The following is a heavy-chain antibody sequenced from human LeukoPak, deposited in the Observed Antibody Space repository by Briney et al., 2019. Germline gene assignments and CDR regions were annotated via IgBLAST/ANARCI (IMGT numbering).Heavy chain of an antibody. CDR2: IYLDDSDT. D-gene: IGHD5-18*01. Sequence: GESLKISCKGSGYSFTNYWIAWVRQMPGKGLEWLGIIYLDDSDTRYSPSFQAQVTISADKSINTAYPQWSTLKASDSAMYYCAISPFDEKYSYGYGPEFPFDYWGQGTLVTVSS. CDR1: GYSFTNYW. J-gene: IGHJ4*02. CDR3: AISPFDEKYSYGYGPEFPFDY. V-gene: IGHV5-51*01.